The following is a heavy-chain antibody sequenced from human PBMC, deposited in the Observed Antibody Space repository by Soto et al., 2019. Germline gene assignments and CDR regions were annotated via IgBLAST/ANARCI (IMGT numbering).Heavy chain of an antibody. Sequence: SETLSLTCTVSGGSMDRSYWSWVRQSPGKGLEWIGYIFYSGTTNYNPSLKSRVTISVDTSKNQFSLQLTSVTAADTGVYFCARERSYYYTGSFDSWGPGTQLTVSS. CDR2: IFYSGTT. CDR1: GGSMDRSY. D-gene: IGHD3-22*01. CDR3: ARERSYYYTGSFDS. V-gene: IGHV4-59*01. J-gene: IGHJ4*02.